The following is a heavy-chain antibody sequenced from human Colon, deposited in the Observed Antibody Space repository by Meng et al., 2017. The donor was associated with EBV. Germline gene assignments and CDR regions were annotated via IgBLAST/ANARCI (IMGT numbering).Heavy chain of an antibody. J-gene: IGHJ4*02. D-gene: IGHD2-2*01. CDR1: GDSDSSNRAA. CDR3: AREERQLLGKGGFDT. CDR2: KYDRSQWSN. Sequence: LPRYSPRDVKHSPTPSMHCAITGDSDSSNRAAWNWIRQSPSRGLELLGRKYDRSQWSNEYAVSVEGRITINPDTSKNQFYLQLNSVTPDDTAVYYCAREERQLLGKGGFDTWGQGTLVTVSS. V-gene: IGHV6-1*01.